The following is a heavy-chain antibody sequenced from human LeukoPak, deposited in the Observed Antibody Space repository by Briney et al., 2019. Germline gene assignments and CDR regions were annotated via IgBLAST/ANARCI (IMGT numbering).Heavy chain of an antibody. Sequence: SETLSLTCAVYGGSFSDYYWSWIRQPPGKWLEWIGEIKHSGSTNYNPSLKSRVTISVDTSKNQFSLKLSSVTAADTAVYYCARGVRVVPAAIGYMDVWGKGTTVTVSS. V-gene: IGHV4-34*01. D-gene: IGHD2-2*02. CDR2: IKHSGST. CDR3: ARGVRVVPAAIGYMDV. CDR1: GGSFSDYY. J-gene: IGHJ6*03.